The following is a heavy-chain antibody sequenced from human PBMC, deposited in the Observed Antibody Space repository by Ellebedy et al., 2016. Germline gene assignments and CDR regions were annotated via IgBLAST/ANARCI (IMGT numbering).Heavy chain of an antibody. V-gene: IGHV3-11*01. CDR2: ISSSGSTI. CDR3: ARKFWPHDFWSGYSAHYYYYYYMDV. J-gene: IGHJ6*03. D-gene: IGHD3-3*01. CDR1: GFTFSDYY. Sequence: GGSLRLXCAASGFTFSDYYMSWIRQAPGKGLEWVSYISSSGSTIYYADSVKGRFTISRDNAKNSLYLQMNSLRAEDTAVYYCARKFWPHDFWSGYSAHYYYYYYMDVWGKGTTVTVSS.